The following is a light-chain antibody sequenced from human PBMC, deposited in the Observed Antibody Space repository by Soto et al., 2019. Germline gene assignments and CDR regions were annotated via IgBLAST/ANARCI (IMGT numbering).Light chain of an antibody. CDR1: QRISSN. CDR3: QQYNDWPPEVT. V-gene: IGKV3-15*01. CDR2: GAS. J-gene: IGKJ3*01. Sequence: EIVMTQSPATLSVSPGERATLSCRASQRISSNLAWYQQKPGQAPSLLIYGASTRATGIPARFSGSGSGTEFTLTITSLQSEDFAVYYCQQYNDWPPEVTFGPGTKVDVK.